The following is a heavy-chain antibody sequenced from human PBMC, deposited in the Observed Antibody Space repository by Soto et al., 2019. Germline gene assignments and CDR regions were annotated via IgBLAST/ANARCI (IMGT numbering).Heavy chain of an antibody. D-gene: IGHD2-15*01. CDR1: GFIFSSYG. J-gene: IGHJ4*02. Sequence: QVQLVESGGGVVQPGRSLRLSCAASGFIFSSYGMHWVRQAPGKGLEWVALTWSDGSNKNYVDSVKGRFTISKDNSKNTLYLQMDSLRAEDTAVYYCARLRCSGGRCDGGGYFFDYWGQGTLVTVSS. V-gene: IGHV3-33*01. CDR2: TWSDGSNK. CDR3: ARLRCSGGRCDGGGYFFDY.